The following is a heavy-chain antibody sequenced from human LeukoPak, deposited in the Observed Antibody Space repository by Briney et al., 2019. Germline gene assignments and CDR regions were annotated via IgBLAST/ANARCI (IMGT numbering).Heavy chain of an antibody. J-gene: IGHJ3*02. CDR2: IYPGDSDT. Sequence: GESLKISCKGSGYTFTSYWIGWVRQMPGKGLEWMGIIYPGDSDTRYSPSFQGQATISADKSISTAYLQWSSLKASDTAMYYCARRYYYGSGSYYRDAFDIWGQGTMVTVSS. CDR3: ARRYYYGSGSYYRDAFDI. D-gene: IGHD3-10*01. V-gene: IGHV5-51*01. CDR1: GYTFTSYW.